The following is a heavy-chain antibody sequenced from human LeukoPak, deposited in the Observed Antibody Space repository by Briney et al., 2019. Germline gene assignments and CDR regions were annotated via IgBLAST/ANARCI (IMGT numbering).Heavy chain of an antibody. CDR2: IYYSGST. CDR3: ARTIAAAGTYLLDY. Sequence: SETLSLTCTVSGGSISSYYWGWIRQPPGKGLEWIGYIYYSGSTNYNPSLKSRVTISVDTSKNQFSLNLSSVTAADTAVYYCARTIAAAGTYLLDYWGQGTLVTVSS. CDR1: GGSISSYY. V-gene: IGHV4-59*01. J-gene: IGHJ4*02. D-gene: IGHD6-13*01.